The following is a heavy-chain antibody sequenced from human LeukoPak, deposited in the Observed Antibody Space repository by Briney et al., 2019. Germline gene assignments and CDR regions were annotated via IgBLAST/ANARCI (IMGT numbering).Heavy chain of an antibody. J-gene: IGHJ3*02. CDR1: GLTFSSYA. CDR2: ISGSGGST. CDR3: ARGILLHDAFDI. Sequence: GGSLRLSCAASGLTFSSYAMSWVRQAPGKGLEWVSSISGSGGSTYYADSVKGRFTISRDNSQNTLYLQMNSLRAEDTAVYYCARGILLHDAFDIWGQGTMVTVSS. D-gene: IGHD3-22*01. V-gene: IGHV3-23*01.